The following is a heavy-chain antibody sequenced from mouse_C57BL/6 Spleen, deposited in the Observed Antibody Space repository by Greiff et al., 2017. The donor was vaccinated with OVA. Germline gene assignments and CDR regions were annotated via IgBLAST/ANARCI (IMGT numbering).Heavy chain of an antibody. Sequence: EVQLQQSGPGLVKPSQSLSLTCSVTGYSITSGYYWNWIRQFPGNKLEWMGYISYDGSNNYNPSLKNRISITRDTSKNQFFLKLNSVTTEDAATYYCASHINTVVAPYAMDDWGKGTSGTGSS. D-gene: IGHD1-1*01. J-gene: IGHJ4*01. CDR1: GYSITSGYY. CDR2: ISYDGSN. V-gene: IGHV3-6*01. CDR3: ASHINTVVAPYAMDD.